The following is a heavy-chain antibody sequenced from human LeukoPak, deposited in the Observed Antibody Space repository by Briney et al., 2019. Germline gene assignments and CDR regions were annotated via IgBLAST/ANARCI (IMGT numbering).Heavy chain of an antibody. V-gene: IGHV4-59*01. CDR1: GGSISTYS. CDR2: IYYSGST. Sequence: PSETLSLTCTVSGGSISTYSWTWIRQPPGEGLEWIGNIYYSGSTNYNPSLKSRVTISIDTSKNQFSLKVSSVTAADTAVYYCARAHSSGWPHMFDPWGQGTLVTVPS. CDR3: ARAHSSGWPHMFDP. J-gene: IGHJ5*02. D-gene: IGHD6-19*01.